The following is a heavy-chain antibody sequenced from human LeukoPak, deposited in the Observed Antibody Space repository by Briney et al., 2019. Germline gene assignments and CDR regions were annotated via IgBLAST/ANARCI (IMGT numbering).Heavy chain of an antibody. D-gene: IGHD2-15*01. Sequence: GRSLRLSCAASGFTFSSYAMHWVRQAPGKGLEWVAVISYDGSNKYYADSVKGQFTISRDNSKNTLYLQMSSLRAEDTAVYYCARVPGVETYDYWGQGTLVTVSS. CDR3: ARVPGVETYDY. CDR2: ISYDGSNK. J-gene: IGHJ4*02. CDR1: GFTFSSYA. V-gene: IGHV3-30-3*01.